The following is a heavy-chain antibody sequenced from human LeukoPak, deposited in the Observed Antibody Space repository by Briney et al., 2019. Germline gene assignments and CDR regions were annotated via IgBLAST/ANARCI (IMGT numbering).Heavy chain of an antibody. CDR2: IYTTGIT. J-gene: IGHJ4*02. D-gene: IGHD4-11*01. V-gene: IGHV4-4*07. CDR3: ASDHSNYPYYFDY. Sequence: SETLSLTCTVSGDSISNYFWSWIRQPAGKGLEWLGQIYTTGITNYNPSLNSRVTMSVDTSKSQFSLRLSSVTAADTAVYYCASDHSNYPYYFDYWGQGTLVTVSS. CDR1: GDSISNYF.